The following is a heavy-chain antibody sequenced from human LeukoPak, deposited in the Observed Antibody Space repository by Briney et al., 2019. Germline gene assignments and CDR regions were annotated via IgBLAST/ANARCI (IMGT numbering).Heavy chain of an antibody. CDR1: GFIFSDSV. D-gene: IGHD6-19*01. V-gene: IGHV3-23*05. CDR2: ISSTGYT. CDR3: ARRTAGAKDL. Sequence: GGSLRISCAAAGFIFSDSVMSWVRQAPGHWLEWVAAISSTGYTDNAYALKGRFSISRDNSKDPLYLQMNSLRVDDTAIYYCARRTAGAKDLWGKGTTVTVSP. J-gene: IGHJ6*04.